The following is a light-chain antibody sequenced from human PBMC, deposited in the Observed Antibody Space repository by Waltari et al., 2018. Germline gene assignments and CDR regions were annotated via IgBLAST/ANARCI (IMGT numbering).Light chain of an antibody. V-gene: IGKV3-11*01. CDR3: QQRTTWWT. Sequence: EVVLTQSPATLSLSPGERATLPCRASQSVGIYLAWYQQKPGQTPRLLMYDASTRATGTPARFSGSGSGTDFTLTISSLEPDDSAVYYCQQRTTWWTFGQGTKVEIK. J-gene: IGKJ1*01. CDR1: QSVGIY. CDR2: DAS.